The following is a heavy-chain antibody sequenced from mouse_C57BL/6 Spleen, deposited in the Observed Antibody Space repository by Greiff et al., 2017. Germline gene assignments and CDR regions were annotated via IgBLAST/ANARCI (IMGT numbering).Heavy chain of an antibody. J-gene: IGHJ3*01. CDR2: IDPSDSET. Sequence: VQLQQPGAELVRPGSSVKLSSKPSCYTFTSYWMHLVKQRPIQGLEWIGNIDPSDSETHYNQKFKDKATLTVDKSSSTAYMQLSSLTSEDSAVXYCALLLRDSYWGQGTLVTVSA. D-gene: IGHD1-1*01. V-gene: IGHV1-52*01. CDR1: CYTFTSYW. CDR3: ALLLRDSY.